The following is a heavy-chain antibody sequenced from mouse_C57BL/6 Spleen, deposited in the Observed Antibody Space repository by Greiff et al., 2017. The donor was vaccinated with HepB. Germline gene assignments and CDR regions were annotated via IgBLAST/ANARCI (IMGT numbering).Heavy chain of an antibody. V-gene: IGHV1-42*01. CDR1: GYSFTGYY. CDR2: INPSTGGT. D-gene: IGHD2-3*01. CDR3: ARWDGYSYFDY. J-gene: IGHJ2*01. Sequence: EVQLQQSGPELVKPGASVKISCKASGYSFTGYYMNWVKQSPEKSLEWIGEINPSTGGTTYNQKFKAKATLTVDKSSSTAYMQLKSLTSEDSAVYYCARWDGYSYFDYWGQGTTLTVSS.